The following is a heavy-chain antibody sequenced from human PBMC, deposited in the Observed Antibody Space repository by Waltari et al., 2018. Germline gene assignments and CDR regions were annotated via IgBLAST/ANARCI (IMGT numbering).Heavy chain of an antibody. CDR3: AKMRELLYNYNYNVDV. CDR2: ISLDGSKM. CDR1: GFRFGHYG. D-gene: IGHD3-16*01. Sequence: QAQLVESGGDVVQPGESLVLSCAAFGFRFGHYGMQRVRQAPGKGLEWVSFISLDGSKMDSADSVKGRFTISRDNSKNTLYLQMNGLRAEDTAVYFCAKMRELLYNYNYNVDVWGQGTTVTVSS. V-gene: IGHV3-30*18. J-gene: IGHJ6*02.